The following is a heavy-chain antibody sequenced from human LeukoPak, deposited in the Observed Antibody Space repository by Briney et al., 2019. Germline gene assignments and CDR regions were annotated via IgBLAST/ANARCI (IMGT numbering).Heavy chain of an antibody. D-gene: IGHD6-13*01. Sequence: QPGGSLRLSCAASGFTFSNYAMSWVRQAPGKGLEWVSGISGSGGTTHYADSVKGRFTISRDNSKNTLYLQMNSLRAEDTAVYYCAKMWQQLVRFAGFDIWGQGTMVTVSS. CDR2: ISGSGGTT. J-gene: IGHJ3*02. CDR3: AKMWQQLVRFAGFDI. V-gene: IGHV3-23*01. CDR1: GFTFSNYA.